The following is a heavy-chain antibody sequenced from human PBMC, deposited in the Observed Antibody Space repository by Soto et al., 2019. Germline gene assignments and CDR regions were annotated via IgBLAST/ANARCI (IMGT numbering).Heavy chain of an antibody. V-gene: IGHV3-13*01. CDR3: ARGNDYVWYFDL. D-gene: IGHD4-17*01. Sequence: EVQLVESGGGLVQPGGSLRLSCAASGFTFSSYDMHWVRQATGKGLEWVSAIGTAGDTYYPGSVKGRFTISRENAKNSLYLQMNSLRAGDTAVYYCARGNDYVWYFDLWGRGTLVTVSS. CDR1: GFTFSSYD. J-gene: IGHJ2*01. CDR2: IGTAGDT.